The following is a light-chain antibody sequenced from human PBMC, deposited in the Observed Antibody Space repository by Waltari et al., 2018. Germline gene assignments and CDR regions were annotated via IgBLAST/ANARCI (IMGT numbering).Light chain of an antibody. V-gene: IGLV2-14*03. Sequence: QSALTQPASVSGSPGQSITISCTGTSNDFGAYIYASWYPQHPVKAPKLMIYDVTNRPSGVSNRFSGSKSGNTASLTISGLQAEDEADYYCTSYTGSSTWVFGGGTTLTVL. CDR3: TSYTGSSTWV. J-gene: IGLJ3*02. CDR2: DVT. CDR1: SNDFGAYIY.